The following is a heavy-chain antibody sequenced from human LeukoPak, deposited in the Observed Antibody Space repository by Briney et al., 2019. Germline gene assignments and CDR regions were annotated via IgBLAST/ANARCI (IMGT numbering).Heavy chain of an antibody. CDR3: ARDSAGNDY. CDR1: GFTFSTYW. V-gene: IGHV3-7*01. Sequence: PGGSLRLSYAASGFTFSTYWVSWVRQAPGKGLEWVANIKQDGSEKYYVDSVKGRFTISRDNAKNSLYLQMNSLRAEDTAMYYCARDSAGNDYWGQGTLVTVSS. J-gene: IGHJ4*02. D-gene: IGHD6-13*01. CDR2: IKQDGSEK.